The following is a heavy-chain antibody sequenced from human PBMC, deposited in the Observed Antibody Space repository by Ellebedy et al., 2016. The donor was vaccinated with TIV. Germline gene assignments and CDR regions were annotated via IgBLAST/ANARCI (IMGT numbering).Heavy chain of an antibody. V-gene: IGHV1-69*13. CDR2: IIPIFGTA. CDR1: GGTFSSYA. J-gene: IGHJ6*02. D-gene: IGHD5-12*01. Sequence: SVKVSXXASGGTFSSYAISWVRQAPGQGLEWMGGIIPIFGTANYAQKFQGRVTITADESTSTAYMELSSLRSEDTAVYYCARDLFVGSGYAPLRYGGMDVWGQGTTVTVSS. CDR3: ARDLFVGSGYAPLRYGGMDV.